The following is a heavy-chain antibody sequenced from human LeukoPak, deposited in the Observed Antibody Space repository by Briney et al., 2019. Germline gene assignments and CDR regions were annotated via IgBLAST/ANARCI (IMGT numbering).Heavy chain of an antibody. CDR2: VNPNSGCT. CDR3: ARKLRNDVIYDY. D-gene: IGHD1-1*01. V-gene: IGHV1-8*01. Sequence: ASVKVSCKASGYSFTNFDITWVRQATGQGPEWMGWVNPNSGCTAYAQKFQGRVTMTRDTSMSAAYMELSSLRSEDTAVYYCARKLRNDVIYDYWGQGTLVTVST. CDR1: GYSFTNFD. J-gene: IGHJ4*02.